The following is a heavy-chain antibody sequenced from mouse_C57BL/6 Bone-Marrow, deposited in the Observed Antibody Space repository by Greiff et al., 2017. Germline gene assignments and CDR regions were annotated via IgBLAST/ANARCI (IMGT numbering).Heavy chain of an antibody. Sequence: EVKLVESEGGLVQPGSSMKLSCTASGFTFSDYYMAWVRQVPEKGLEWVANINYDGSSTYYLDSLKSRFIISRDNAKNILYLQMSSLKSEDTATYYCARDYYGIYFDVWGTGTTVTVSS. J-gene: IGHJ1*03. CDR2: INYDGSST. V-gene: IGHV5-16*01. CDR1: GFTFSDYY. D-gene: IGHD1-1*01. CDR3: ARDYYGIYFDV.